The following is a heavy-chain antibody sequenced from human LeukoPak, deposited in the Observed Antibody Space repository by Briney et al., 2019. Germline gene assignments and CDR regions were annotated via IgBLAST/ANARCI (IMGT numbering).Heavy chain of an antibody. V-gene: IGHV3-66*01. D-gene: IGHD3-3*01. CDR3: ARDFSQTLHS. CDR2: IYSRGDT. CDR1: GLTVSSNY. Sequence: PGGSLRLSCAASGLTVSSNYMSWVRQAPGKGLEWVSAIYSRGDTYYADSVKGRFTISRDSSKNTLFLQMNSLRAEDTAVYYCARDFSQTLHSWGQGTLVTVSS. J-gene: IGHJ4*02.